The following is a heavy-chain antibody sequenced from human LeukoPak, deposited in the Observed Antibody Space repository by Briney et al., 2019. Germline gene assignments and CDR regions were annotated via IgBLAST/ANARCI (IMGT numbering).Heavy chain of an antibody. CDR3: ATAVPPGSYYYYYYMDV. CDR1: GYTLTELS. Sequence: ASVKVSCKVSGYTLTELSMHWVRQAPGKGLEWMGGFDPEDGETIYAQKFQGRVTTTEDTSTDTAYMELSSLRSEDTAVYYCATAVPPGSYYYYYYMDVWGKGTTVTVSS. J-gene: IGHJ6*03. CDR2: FDPEDGET. D-gene: IGHD3-10*01. V-gene: IGHV1-24*01.